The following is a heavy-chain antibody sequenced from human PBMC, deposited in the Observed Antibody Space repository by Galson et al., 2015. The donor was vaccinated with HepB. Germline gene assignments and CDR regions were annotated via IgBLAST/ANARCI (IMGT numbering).Heavy chain of an antibody. J-gene: IGHJ4*02. V-gene: IGHV1-3*01. CDR1: GYTFTTYA. CDR3: AMDSEYFHY. CDR2: INAGNGNT. Sequence: QSGAEVKKPGASVKVSCKASGYTFTTYAIHWVRQAPGQRLEWMGWINAGNGNTKYSQNFQGRVTITTYTSASTAYMELSSLRSEDTAVYYCAMDSEYFHYWGQGTLVTVSS. D-gene: IGHD2-8*01.